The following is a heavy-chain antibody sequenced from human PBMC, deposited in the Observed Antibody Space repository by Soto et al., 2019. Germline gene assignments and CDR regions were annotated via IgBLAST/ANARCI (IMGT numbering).Heavy chain of an antibody. CDR1: GGSISSFY. CDR2: IYPTGSI. Sequence: KPSETLSLTCTVSGGSISSFYWSWIRQPAGKGLEWIGRIYPTGSINTNPSLRSRLTLSVDTAKSRFPLSLSSVTAADTAIYYCARETTGYHNNWFDPWGQGTLVTVS. CDR3: ARETTGYHNNWFDP. V-gene: IGHV4-4*07. J-gene: IGHJ5*02. D-gene: IGHD3-9*01.